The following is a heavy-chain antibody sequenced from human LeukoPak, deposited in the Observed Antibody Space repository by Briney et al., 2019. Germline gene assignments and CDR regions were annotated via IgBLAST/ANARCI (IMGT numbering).Heavy chain of an antibody. V-gene: IGHV3-7*03. D-gene: IGHD4-17*01. Sequence: GGSLRLSCAASRFTFSNYWMSWVRQAPGKGLEWVANIKQDGSEKYYVDSVRGRFTISRDNAKNSLYLQMNSLRAEDTAVYYCARVDYGEAFDIWGQGTMVTVSS. J-gene: IGHJ3*02. CDR3: ARVDYGEAFDI. CDR1: RFTFSNYW. CDR2: IKQDGSEK.